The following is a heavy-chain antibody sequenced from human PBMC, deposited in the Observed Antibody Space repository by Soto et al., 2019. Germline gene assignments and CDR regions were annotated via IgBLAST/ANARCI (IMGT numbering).Heavy chain of an antibody. Sequence: GSXRLSCSACGFIFSIYCMKLSGQAAGKGLEWVSALSGSGDTTYYADSVRGRFSISRDNSKNTLYLQMSSLRGEDTAVHYCAKRPQYFYHYAMDVSGETTTVTLTS. CDR2: LSGSGDTT. CDR3: AKRPQYFYHYAMDV. CDR1: GFIFSIYC. J-gene: IGHJ6*02. V-gene: IGHV3-23*01.